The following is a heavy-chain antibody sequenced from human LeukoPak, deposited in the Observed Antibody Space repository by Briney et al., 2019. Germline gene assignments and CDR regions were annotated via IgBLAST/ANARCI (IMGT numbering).Heavy chain of an antibody. CDR3: AREINMVRGGWFDP. Sequence: SETLSLTCTVSGGSISSYYWSWIRQPPGKGLEWIGYIYYSANTNYNPSLKSRVTISVDTSKNQFSLKLSSVTAADTAVYYCAREINMVRGGWFDPWGQGTLVTVSS. V-gene: IGHV4-59*01. J-gene: IGHJ5*02. D-gene: IGHD3-10*01. CDR1: GGSISSYY. CDR2: IYYSANT.